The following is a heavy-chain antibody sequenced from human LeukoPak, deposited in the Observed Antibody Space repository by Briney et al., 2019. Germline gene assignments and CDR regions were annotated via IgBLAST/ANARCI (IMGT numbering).Heavy chain of an antibody. CDR3: ARGGLYDYVWGSYRYTREGYYFDY. CDR2: ISSSGSTI. CDR1: GFTFSDYY. V-gene: IGHV3-11*04. D-gene: IGHD3-16*02. Sequence: GGSLRLSCAASGFTFSDYYMSWIRQAPGKGLEWVSYISSSGSTIYYADSVKGRFTISRDNAKNSLYPQMNSLRAEDTAVYYCARGGLYDYVWGSYRYTREGYYFDYWGQGTLVTVSS. J-gene: IGHJ4*02.